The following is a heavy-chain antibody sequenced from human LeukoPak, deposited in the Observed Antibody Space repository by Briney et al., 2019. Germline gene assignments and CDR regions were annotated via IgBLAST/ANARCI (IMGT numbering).Heavy chain of an antibody. CDR2: IYPGDSDT. V-gene: IGHV5-51*01. CDR1: GYSFTSYW. J-gene: IGHJ3*02. Sequence: GESLKISCKGSGYSFTSYWIGWVRQMPGEGLEWMGIIYPGDSDTRYSPSFQGQVTISADKSISTAYLQWGSLKASDTAMYYCARRLWTNYEDAFDIWGQGTMVSVSS. D-gene: IGHD1-7*01. CDR3: ARRLWTNYEDAFDI.